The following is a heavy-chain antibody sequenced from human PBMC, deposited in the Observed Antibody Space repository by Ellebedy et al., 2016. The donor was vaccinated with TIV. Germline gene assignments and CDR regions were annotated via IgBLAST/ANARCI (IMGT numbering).Heavy chain of an antibody. CDR3: AKGRGGGSDSSAPRYYFDY. J-gene: IGHJ4*02. D-gene: IGHD3-22*01. CDR2: IKQDGSEQ. CDR1: GFTFTTYW. Sequence: GESLKISCAASGFTFTTYWMSWVRQAPGKGLEWVANIKQDGSEQGYVNSVRGRFAISRDNAKNSLHLQMTSLRAEDTAVYSCAKGRGGGSDSSAPRYYFDYWGLGTLVTVSS. V-gene: IGHV3-7*03.